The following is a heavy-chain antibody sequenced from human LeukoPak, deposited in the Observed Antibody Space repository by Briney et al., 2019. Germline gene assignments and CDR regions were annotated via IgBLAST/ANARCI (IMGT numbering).Heavy chain of an antibody. CDR2: IYYSGST. Sequence: SETVSLLCTVCGGSISSCYWLWIRQPPGEGRVGIGYIYYSGSTNYNPSLKSRVTISVDTSKNQFSLKLSSVTAADTAVYYCARDVFPEVEAYYYMDVWGKGTTVTVSS. D-gene: IGHD2-2*01. J-gene: IGHJ6*03. CDR1: GGSISSCY. V-gene: IGHV4-59*13. CDR3: ARDVFPEVEAYYYMDV.